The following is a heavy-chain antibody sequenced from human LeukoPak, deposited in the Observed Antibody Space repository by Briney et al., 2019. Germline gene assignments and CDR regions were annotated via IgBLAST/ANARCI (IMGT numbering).Heavy chain of an antibody. Sequence: SETLSLTCAVSGGSFSGYYWSWIRQSPGKGLEWIGEINHSGSTKYNPSLKSRLSISVDTSKNQFSLKLSSVTAADTAVYYCARDGGYCDGNSCYSDNWGQGTLVTVSS. CDR2: INHSGST. J-gene: IGHJ4*02. CDR3: ARDGGYCDGNSCYSDN. CDR1: GGSFSGYY. V-gene: IGHV4-34*01. D-gene: IGHD2-21*01.